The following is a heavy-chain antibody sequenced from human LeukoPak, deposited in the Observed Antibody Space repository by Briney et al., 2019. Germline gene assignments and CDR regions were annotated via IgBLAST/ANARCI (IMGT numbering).Heavy chain of an antibody. CDR3: AKDRSSGWYGGFDY. V-gene: IGHV3-30*18. J-gene: IGHJ4*02. D-gene: IGHD6-19*01. CDR1: GFSFSDFG. CDR2: ISYDGSNK. Sequence: GGSLRLSCTASGFSFSDFGMHWVRQAAGKGLEWVAVISYDGSNKYYADSVKGRFTISRDNSKNTLYLQMTSLRAEDTAEYYCAKDRSSGWYGGFDYWGQGTLVTVSS.